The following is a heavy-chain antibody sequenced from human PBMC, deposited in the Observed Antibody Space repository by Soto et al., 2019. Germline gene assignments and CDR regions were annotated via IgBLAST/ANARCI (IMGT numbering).Heavy chain of an antibody. CDR2: ISGHGDAT. J-gene: IGHJ4*02. D-gene: IGHD3-10*01. CDR3: ANSPVSIVRGLIIIPNY. CDR1: GFSFSGYA. Sequence: GGTLRLSCAGSGFSFSGYAMSWVRQAPGTGMEWVSAISGHGDATFYADSVNGRFTISIDNSKNTLYLHMNSLRAEDTALYYCANSPVSIVRGLIIIPNYWGQGTLVTVSS. V-gene: IGHV3-23*01.